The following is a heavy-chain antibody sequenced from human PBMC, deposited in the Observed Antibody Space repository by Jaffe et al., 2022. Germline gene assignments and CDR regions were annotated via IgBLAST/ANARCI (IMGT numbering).Heavy chain of an antibody. J-gene: IGHJ4*02. V-gene: IGHV5-51*01. CDR2: IYPGDSDV. Sequence: EVQLVQSGAEVKKPGESLKISCKGSGYTFTTYWIGWVRQMPGKGLEWVGIIYPGDSDVRYSPSFEGLVTISVDKSISTAYLHWNSLRASDTAIYYCERHAHGSGRNDYWGQGTLVTVSS. D-gene: IGHD3-10*01. CDR3: ERHAHGSGRNDY. CDR1: GYTFTTYW.